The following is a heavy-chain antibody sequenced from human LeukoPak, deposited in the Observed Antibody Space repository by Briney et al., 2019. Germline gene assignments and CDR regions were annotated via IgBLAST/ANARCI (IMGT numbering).Heavy chain of an antibody. CDR2: IYYSGST. CDR1: GGSISSSSYY. J-gene: IGHJ4*02. D-gene: IGHD6-13*01. Sequence: SETLSLTCTVSGGSISSSSYYWGWIRQPPGKGLEWIGSIYYSGSTYYNPSLKSRITISVDTSKNQFSLKLSSVTAADTAVYYCASPGWYGGYWGQGTLVTVSS. CDR3: ASPGWYGGY. V-gene: IGHV4-39*01.